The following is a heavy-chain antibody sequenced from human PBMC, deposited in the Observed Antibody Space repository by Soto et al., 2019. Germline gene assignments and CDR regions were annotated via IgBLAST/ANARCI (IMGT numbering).Heavy chain of an antibody. CDR1: GFIFSDYG. D-gene: IGHD1-1*01. V-gene: IGHV3-33*01. J-gene: IGHJ6*01. CDR3: ARWWNDEEWVETMDV. CDR2: IYYDGSNE. Sequence: QVQLVESGGAVVQPGWSLRLACEASGFIFSDYGMHWVRQAPGKGLEWVAVIYYDGSNEHYSDSVRGRFTISRDNSNNMLYLQMNSRRGEETAIYYCARWWNDEEWVETMDVWGQGTTVTVSS.